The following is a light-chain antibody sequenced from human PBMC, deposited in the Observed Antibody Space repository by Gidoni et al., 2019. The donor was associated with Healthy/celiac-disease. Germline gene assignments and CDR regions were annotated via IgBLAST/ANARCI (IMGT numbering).Light chain of an antibody. J-gene: IGLJ3*02. CDR3: AAWDDSLSGWV. CDR1: SSNIGSNY. Sequence: QSVLTQPPSASGTPGLRVTISCSGSSSNIGSNYVYWYPQLPGTAPKLLIYRNNQRPSGVPDRFSGSKSGTSASLAISGLRSEDEADYYCAAWDDSLSGWVFGGGTKLTVL. CDR2: RNN. V-gene: IGLV1-47*01.